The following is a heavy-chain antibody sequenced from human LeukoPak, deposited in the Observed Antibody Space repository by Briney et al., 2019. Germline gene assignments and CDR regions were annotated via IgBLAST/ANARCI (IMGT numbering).Heavy chain of an antibody. CDR2: VGRDGSEK. CDR3: AKVGTWELQRVFEN. D-gene: IGHD1-26*01. Sequence: PGGSLRLSCAASGFTFSDYWMTWVRQVPGKGLEWVANVGRDGSEKNYVDSVEGRFTISRDNAQKSLDLEMNSLRVEDTALYYCAKVGTWELQRVFENWGQGTLVSVSS. J-gene: IGHJ4*02. V-gene: IGHV3-7*01. CDR1: GFTFSDYW.